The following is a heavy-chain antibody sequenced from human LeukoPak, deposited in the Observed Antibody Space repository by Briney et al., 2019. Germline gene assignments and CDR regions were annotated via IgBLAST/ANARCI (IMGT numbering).Heavy chain of an antibody. D-gene: IGHD2-8*01. CDR1: GFTFDDYA. CDR3: ASSLATNDAFDI. Sequence: GRSLRLSCASSGFTFDDYAMHWVPHAPGKGLEWVSGISWNSGSIGYADSVKGRFTISRDNAKNSLYLQMNSLRAEDTALYYCASSLATNDAFDIWGQGTMVTVSS. CDR2: ISWNSGSI. J-gene: IGHJ3*02. V-gene: IGHV3-9*01.